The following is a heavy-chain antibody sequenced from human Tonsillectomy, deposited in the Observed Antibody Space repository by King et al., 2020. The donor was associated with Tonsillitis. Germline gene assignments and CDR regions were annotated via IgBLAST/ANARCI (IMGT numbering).Heavy chain of an antibody. CDR3: ARLGVSHPGYFQH. CDR1: GYNFTTYW. V-gene: IGHV5-51*03. CDR2: IYPDDSDS. Sequence: QLVQSGAEVKKPGESLRISCTGSGYNFTTYWIGWVRQMPGKGLEWMGIIYPDDSDSRYSPSFQGQVTMSADKSISTAYLQWSSLKASDTAMYYCARLGVSHPGYFQHWGQGTLVTVSS. D-gene: IGHD3-10*01. J-gene: IGHJ1*01.